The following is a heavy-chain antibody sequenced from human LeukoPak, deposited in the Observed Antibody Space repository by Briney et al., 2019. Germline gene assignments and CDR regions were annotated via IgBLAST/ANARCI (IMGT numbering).Heavy chain of an antibody. CDR1: GFTFSGYW. V-gene: IGHV3-7*05. Sequence: GGSLRLSCAASGFTFSGYWMSWVRQAPGKGLEWVANIKQDGSENYYVGSVKGRFTISRDNAKNSLYLQMNSLKAEDTAVYYCAKAAFVGPNYYFDYWGQGTLVTVSS. CDR3: AKAAFVGPNYYFDY. J-gene: IGHJ4*02. D-gene: IGHD1-26*01. CDR2: IKQDGSEN.